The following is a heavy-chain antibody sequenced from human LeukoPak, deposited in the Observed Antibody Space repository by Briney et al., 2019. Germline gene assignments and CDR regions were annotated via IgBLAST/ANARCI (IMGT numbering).Heavy chain of an antibody. CDR3: VKDRIAVAGTDRFEYFXX. CDR2: ISGSGANT. CDR1: GFTFNTYA. Sequence: GGSLRLSCAASGFTFNTYAMSWVRQPPGKGLEWVSAISGSGANTYYSDSVKGRFTSSRDSSKNTLYLQMNSLRAEDTAVYYXVKDRIAVAGTDRFEYFXXWGQXXLVT. D-gene: IGHD6-19*01. J-gene: IGHJ4*02. V-gene: IGHV3-23*01.